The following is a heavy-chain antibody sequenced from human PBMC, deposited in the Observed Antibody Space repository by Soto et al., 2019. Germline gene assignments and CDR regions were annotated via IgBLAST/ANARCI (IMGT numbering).Heavy chain of an antibody. D-gene: IGHD2-2*01. J-gene: IGHJ5*02. CDR2: TYYRSKWYN. CDR3: ARGYCSSTSCYAGWFDP. V-gene: IGHV6-1*01. Sequence: SQTLSLTCVISGDSVSSNSAAWNWIRQSPSRGLEWLGRTYYRSKWYNDYAVSVKSRITINPDTSKNQFSLQLNSVTPEDTAVYDCARGYCSSTSCYAGWFDPWGQGTLVTVSS. CDR1: GDSVSSNSAA.